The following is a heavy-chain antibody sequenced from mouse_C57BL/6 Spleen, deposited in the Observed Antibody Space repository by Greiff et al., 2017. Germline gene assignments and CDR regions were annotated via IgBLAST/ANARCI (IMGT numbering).Heavy chain of an antibody. J-gene: IGHJ4*01. CDR3: ARHAELREDYAMDY. Sequence: EVKVVESGGDLVKPGGSLKLSCAASGFTFSSYGMSWVRQTPDKRLEWVATISSGGSYTYYPDSVKGRFTISRDNAKNTLYLQMRSLKSEDTAMYYCARHAELREDYAMDYWGQGTSGTVSS. CDR2: ISSGGSYT. V-gene: IGHV5-6*01. D-gene: IGHD1-1*01. CDR1: GFTFSSYG.